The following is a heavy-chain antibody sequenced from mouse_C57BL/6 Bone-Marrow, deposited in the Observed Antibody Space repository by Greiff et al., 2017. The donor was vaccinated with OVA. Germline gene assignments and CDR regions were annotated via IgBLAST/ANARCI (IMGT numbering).Heavy chain of an antibody. J-gene: IGHJ2*01. CDR3: ARYLSSTGGDDY. CDR1: GYTFTSYW. CDR2: IPPNSGST. V-gene: IGHV1-64*01. D-gene: IGHD4-1*01. Sequence: QVQLQQPGAELVKPGASVKLSCKASGYTFTSYWMHWVKQRPGQGLEWIGMIPPNSGSTNYNEKFKSKATLTVDKSSSTAYMQLSSLTSEDSAVYYCARYLSSTGGDDYWGQGTTLTVSS.